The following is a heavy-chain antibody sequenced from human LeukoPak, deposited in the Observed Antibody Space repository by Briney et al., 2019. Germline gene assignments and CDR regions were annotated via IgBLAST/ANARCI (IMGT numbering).Heavy chain of an antibody. CDR3: ARDPLGYSSSWYLGS. Sequence: GGSLRLSCAASGFTFSSYWMSWVRQAPGKGLEWVANIKQDGSEKYYVDSVKGRFTISRDNAKNSPYLQMNSLRAEDTAVYYCARDPLGYSSSWYLGSGGQGTLVTVSS. CDR2: IKQDGSEK. CDR1: GFTFSSYW. V-gene: IGHV3-7*01. D-gene: IGHD6-13*01. J-gene: IGHJ4*02.